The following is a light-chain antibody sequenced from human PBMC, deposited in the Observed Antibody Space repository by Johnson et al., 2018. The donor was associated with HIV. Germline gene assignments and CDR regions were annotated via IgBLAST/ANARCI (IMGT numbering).Light chain of an antibody. CDR3: GTWDNSLRTAF. CDR1: SSNIGNNY. Sequence: QSVLTQPPSVSAAPGQKVAISCSGSSSNIGNNYVSWYQQVPGTAPKLLIYDNNRRPSGVPDRFSGSKSGTSATLGITGLQTGDEADYFCGTWDNSLRTAFLGTGTKVTVL. V-gene: IGLV1-51*01. CDR2: DNN. J-gene: IGLJ1*01.